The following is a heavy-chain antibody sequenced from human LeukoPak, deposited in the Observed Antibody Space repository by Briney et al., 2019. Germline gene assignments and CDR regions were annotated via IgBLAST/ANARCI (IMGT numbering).Heavy chain of an antibody. CDR1: GYTFTGYY. J-gene: IGHJ4*02. CDR3: ARDAPYSSSSDLGY. CDR2: INPNSGGT. V-gene: IGHV1-2*02. D-gene: IGHD6-6*01. Sequence: ASVKVSCKASGYTFTGYYMHWVRRAPGQGLEWMGWINPNSGGTNYAQKFQGRVTMTRDTSISTAYMELSRLRSDDTAVYYCARDAPYSSSSDLGYWGQGTLVTVSS.